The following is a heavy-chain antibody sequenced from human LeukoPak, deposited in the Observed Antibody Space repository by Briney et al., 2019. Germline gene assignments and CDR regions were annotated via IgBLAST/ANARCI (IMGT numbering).Heavy chain of an antibody. CDR2: IYYSGST. Sequence: SETLSLTCTVSGGSISSYYWSWIRQPPGKGLEWIGYIYYSGSTNYNPSLKSRVTISVDTSKNQFSLKLSSVTAADTAVYYCARGGARPGNYYYGMDVWGQGTTVTVSS. V-gene: IGHV4-59*01. CDR1: GGSISSYY. CDR3: ARGGARPGNYYYGMDV. J-gene: IGHJ6*02. D-gene: IGHD6-25*01.